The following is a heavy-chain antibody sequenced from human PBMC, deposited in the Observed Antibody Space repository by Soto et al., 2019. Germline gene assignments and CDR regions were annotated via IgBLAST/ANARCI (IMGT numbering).Heavy chain of an antibody. CDR3: ARESGGYGSTDP. CDR1: GSTVNSYG. CDR2: ISAYNGNT. V-gene: IGHV1-18*04. Sequence: ASGSVFSCASGSTVNSYGNRWVGQAPGQGLEWMGWISAYNGNTNYAQKLQGRVTMTTDTSTSTAYMELRSLRSDDTAVYYWARESGGYGSTDPWGQGTLVTVSS. D-gene: IGHD3-10*01. J-gene: IGHJ5*02.